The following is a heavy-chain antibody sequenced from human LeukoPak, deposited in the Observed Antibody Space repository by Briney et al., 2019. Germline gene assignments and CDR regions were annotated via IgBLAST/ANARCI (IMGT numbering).Heavy chain of an antibody. J-gene: IGHJ4*02. CDR3: ARDPPGGY. CDR2: INWNGAWT. V-gene: IGHV3-20*04. Sequence: GGSLRLSCAASGFKFDDYGMSWVRQAPGKGLEWVCDINWNGAWTGYADSVKGRFTISRDNAKNSLYLQMNSLRAEDTAVYYCARDPPGGYWGQGTLVTVSS. CDR1: GFKFDDYG. D-gene: IGHD3-16*01.